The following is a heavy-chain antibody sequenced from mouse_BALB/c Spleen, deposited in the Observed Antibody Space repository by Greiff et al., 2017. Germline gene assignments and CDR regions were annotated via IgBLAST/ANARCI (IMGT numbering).Heavy chain of an antibody. Sequence: VQLKESGPELVKPGASVKISCKASGYTFTDYNMHWVKQSHGKSLEWIGYIYPYNGGTGYNQKFKSKATLTVDNSSSTAYMELRSLTSEDSAVYYCAPEIYYYGSTWFAYWGQGTLVTVSA. CDR2: IYPYNGGT. J-gene: IGHJ3*01. CDR3: APEIYYYGSTWFAY. V-gene: IGHV1S29*02. D-gene: IGHD1-1*01. CDR1: GYTFTDYN.